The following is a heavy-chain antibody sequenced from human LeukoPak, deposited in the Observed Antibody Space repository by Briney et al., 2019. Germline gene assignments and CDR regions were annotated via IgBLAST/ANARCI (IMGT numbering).Heavy chain of an antibody. V-gene: IGHV1-8*01. CDR2: MNPNSGNT. CDR1: GYTFTSYD. D-gene: IGHD2-15*01. J-gene: IGHJ5*02. Sequence: ASVKVSCKASGYTFTSYDINWVRQATGQGLEWMGWMNPNSGNTGYAQKFQGRVTMTRSTSISTAYMELSSLRSEDTAVYYCARVRGYCSGGSCPNWFDPWGQGTLVTVSS. CDR3: ARVRGYCSGGSCPNWFDP.